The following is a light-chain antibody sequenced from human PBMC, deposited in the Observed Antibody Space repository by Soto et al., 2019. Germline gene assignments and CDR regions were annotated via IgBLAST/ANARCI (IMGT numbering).Light chain of an antibody. CDR1: SSDVGSYNF. CDR3: CSYAGSSPYV. CDR2: EAS. Sequence: QSVLTQPASVSGSPGQSITISCTGTSSDVGSYNFVSWYQQHPGKAPKLMIYEASKRPSGVSNRFSGSNSGNTASLTISGLEPEDEADYYCCSYAGSSPYVFGAGTKLTVL. V-gene: IGLV2-23*01. J-gene: IGLJ1*01.